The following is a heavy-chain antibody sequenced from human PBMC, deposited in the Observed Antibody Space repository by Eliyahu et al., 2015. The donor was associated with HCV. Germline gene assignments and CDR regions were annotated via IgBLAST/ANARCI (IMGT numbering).Heavy chain of an antibody. V-gene: IGHV1-46*01. D-gene: IGHD3-10*01. Sequence: QVQLVQSGAEVKKPGXSVXVSCXASGYTFTXYYMHWVXQAPGQGLXWMGXXNPSGGSTSYAQKFQGRVTMTRDTSTSTVYMELSSLRSEDTAVYYCARWGVRGVGYFDYWGQGTLVTVSS. CDR2: XNPSGGST. CDR1: GYTFTXYY. J-gene: IGHJ4*02. CDR3: ARWGVRGVGYFDY.